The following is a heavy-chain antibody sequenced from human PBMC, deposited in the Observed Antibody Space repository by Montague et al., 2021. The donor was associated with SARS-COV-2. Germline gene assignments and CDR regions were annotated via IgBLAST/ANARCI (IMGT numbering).Heavy chain of an antibody. D-gene: IGHD6-13*01. V-gene: IGHV3-20*04. J-gene: IGHJ4*02. CDR3: ARDRYGISPYFDY. Sequence: SLRLSCAASGFIFDNYGMSWVRRVPGKGLEWVSNINWNGDSTGYADSVKGRFTISRDNAKNSLSLQMNSLRAEDTALYYCARDRYGISPYFDYWGQGILVTVSS. CDR1: GFIFDNYG. CDR2: INWNGDST.